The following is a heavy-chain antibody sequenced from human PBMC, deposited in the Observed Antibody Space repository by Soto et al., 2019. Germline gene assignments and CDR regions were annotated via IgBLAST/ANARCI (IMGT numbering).Heavy chain of an antibody. Sequence: QITLKESGPTLVKPTQTLTLTCTFSGFSLSTSGVGVGWIRQPPGKALEWLALIYWDDDKRYSPSLKSRLTITKDTSKNQVVLTKTNMDPVDTATYYCAHRVVDGDYEADAFDIWGQGTMVTVSS. CDR3: AHRVVDGDYEADAFDI. CDR2: IYWDDDK. CDR1: GFSLSTSGVG. J-gene: IGHJ3*02. D-gene: IGHD4-17*01. V-gene: IGHV2-5*02.